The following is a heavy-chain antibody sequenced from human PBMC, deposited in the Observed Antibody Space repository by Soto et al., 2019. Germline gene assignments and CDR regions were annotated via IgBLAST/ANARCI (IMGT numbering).Heavy chain of an antibody. Sequence: PGGSLRLSCAASGSTFSSYGMHWVRQAPGKGLEWVANIKQDGSEKYYVDSVKGRFTISRDNAKNSLYLQMNSLRAEDTAVYYCARFYYDSSGYLPSPYYYYYGMDVWGQGTTVTVSS. D-gene: IGHD3-22*01. CDR1: GSTFSSYG. CDR3: ARFYYDSSGYLPSPYYYYYGMDV. J-gene: IGHJ6*02. V-gene: IGHV3-7*04. CDR2: IKQDGSEK.